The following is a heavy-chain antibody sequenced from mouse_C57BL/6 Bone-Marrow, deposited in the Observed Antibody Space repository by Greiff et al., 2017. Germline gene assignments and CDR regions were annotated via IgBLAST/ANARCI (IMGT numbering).Heavy chain of an antibody. V-gene: IGHV1-82*01. CDR3: ARAHDDVLAY. J-gene: IGHJ3*01. CDR1: GYAFSSSW. Sequence: VQLQQSGPELVKPGASVKISCKASGYAFSSSWMNWVKQRPGQGLEWIGRIYPGDGDTNYNGKFKGKATMTADKSSSTAYMRLSSLASEDSAVYFCARAHDDVLAYWGQGTLVTVSA. CDR2: IYPGDGDT. D-gene: IGHD3-1*01.